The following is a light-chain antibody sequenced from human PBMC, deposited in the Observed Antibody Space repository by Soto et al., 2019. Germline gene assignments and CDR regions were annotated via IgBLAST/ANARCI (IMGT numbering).Light chain of an antibody. V-gene: IGKV3-20*01. CDR1: LSVSSRF. J-gene: IGKJ2*01. Sequence: EIVLTQSQGTLSLSPGERATLSCRASLSVSSRFLAWYQQKPGQAPRLLIHSASSRGTGIPDRVSGSGSGSDLSHTISWLKHEAFVVHYCEEDGNSPDTFGQVTKLE. CDR3: EEDGNSPDT. CDR2: SAS.